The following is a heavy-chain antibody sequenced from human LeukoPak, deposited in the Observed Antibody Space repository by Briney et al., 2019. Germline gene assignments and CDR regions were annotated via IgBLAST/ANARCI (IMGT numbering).Heavy chain of an antibody. V-gene: IGHV3-21*01. CDR3: TRVRAYATRDFDY. CDR1: GFTFSSYN. J-gene: IGHJ4*02. D-gene: IGHD2-15*01. Sequence: GGSLRLSCAASGFTFSSYNMNWVRQAPGKGLEWVSSISSSSSYIYYADSVKGRFTISRDNAKNSLYLQMSSLRAEDTAVYYCTRVRAYATRDFDYWGQGTLVTVSS. CDR2: ISSSSSYI.